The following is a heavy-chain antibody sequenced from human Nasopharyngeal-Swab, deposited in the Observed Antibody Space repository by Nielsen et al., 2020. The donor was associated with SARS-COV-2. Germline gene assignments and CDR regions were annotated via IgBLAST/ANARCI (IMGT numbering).Heavy chain of an antibody. CDR3: ARDHYDFWSGYNTRYYFDY. CDR2: ISYDGSNK. J-gene: IGHJ4*02. V-gene: IGHV3-30-3*01. Sequence: GESLKISCAASGFTFSSYAMHWVRQAPGKGLEWVAVISYDGSNKYYADSVKGRFTISRDNSKNTLYLQMNSLRAEDTAVYYCARDHYDFWSGYNTRYYFDYWGQGTLVTVSS. CDR1: GFTFSSYA. D-gene: IGHD3-3*01.